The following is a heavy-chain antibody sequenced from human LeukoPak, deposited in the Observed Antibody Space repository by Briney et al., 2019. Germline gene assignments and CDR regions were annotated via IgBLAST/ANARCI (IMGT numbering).Heavy chain of an antibody. CDR2: ISAYNGNT. CDR1: GYTFTSYG. CDR3: ARAGGLLWFGELLRY. D-gene: IGHD3-10*01. Sequence: ASVKVSCKASGYTFTSYGISWVRQAPGQRLKWMGWISAYNGNTNYAQKLQGRVTMTTDTSTSTAYMELRSLRSDDTAVYYCARAGGLLWFGELLRYWGQGTLVTVSS. J-gene: IGHJ4*02. V-gene: IGHV1-18*01.